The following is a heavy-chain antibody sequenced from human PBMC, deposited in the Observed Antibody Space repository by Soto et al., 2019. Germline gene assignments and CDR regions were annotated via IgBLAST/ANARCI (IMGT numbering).Heavy chain of an antibody. Sequence: QVQLAQSTGEVKKPGASVRVSCKATGYTFIRYGIAWVRQAPGQGFERMGWISPYNDHTVYAQKFQGRVTMTADTSTRTVYMNSRGLKSDDTAVYYCARGGYYDNSWGKLSHYGLDVWGQGTSVSVSS. CDR1: GYTFIRYG. CDR2: ISPYNDHT. V-gene: IGHV1-18*01. CDR3: ARGGYYDNSWGKLSHYGLDV. J-gene: IGHJ6*02. D-gene: IGHD3-16*01.